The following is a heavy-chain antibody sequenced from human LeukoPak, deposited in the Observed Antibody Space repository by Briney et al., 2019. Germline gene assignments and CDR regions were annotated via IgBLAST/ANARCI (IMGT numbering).Heavy chain of an antibody. Sequence: PGGSLRLSCAASGFTFSNFWMTWVRQAPGKGPEWLATIRHDGGDKWYVDSVKGRFTISRDNAKNSLYLKMNSLRAEDTAVYYCARYFDNTGYTWRCFDYWGQGALVTVSS. V-gene: IGHV3-7*01. CDR3: ARYFDNTGYTWRCFDY. CDR1: GFTFSNFW. CDR2: IRHDGGDK. J-gene: IGHJ4*02. D-gene: IGHD3-22*01.